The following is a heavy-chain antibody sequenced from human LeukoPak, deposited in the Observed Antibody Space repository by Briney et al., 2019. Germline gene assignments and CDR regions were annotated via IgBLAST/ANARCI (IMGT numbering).Heavy chain of an antibody. Sequence: PSETLSLTCTVSGGSISKYYWSWVRQPPGKGLEWIGYIYYSGSTSYNPSLKSRVTISVDTSKNQFSLKLSSVTAADTAVYYCARHSGSGTWYYYYGMDVWGQGTTVTVSS. CDR3: ARHSGSGTWYYYYGMDV. CDR2: IYYSGST. V-gene: IGHV4-59*08. D-gene: IGHD6-13*01. J-gene: IGHJ6*02. CDR1: GGSISKYY.